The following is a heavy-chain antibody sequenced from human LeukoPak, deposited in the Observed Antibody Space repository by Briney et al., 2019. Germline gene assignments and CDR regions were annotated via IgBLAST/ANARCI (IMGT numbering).Heavy chain of an antibody. Sequence: GGSLRLSCVASGLTFSSYAMSWVRQAPGKGLEWVSAISGSGGSTNYADSVKGRFTISRDNSKNTLYLQMNSLKTEDTAVYYCTTRIAAAAFVPWGQGTLVTVSS. J-gene: IGHJ5*02. CDR3: TTRIAAAAFVP. V-gene: IGHV3-23*01. CDR2: ISGSGGST. D-gene: IGHD6-13*01. CDR1: GLTFSSYA.